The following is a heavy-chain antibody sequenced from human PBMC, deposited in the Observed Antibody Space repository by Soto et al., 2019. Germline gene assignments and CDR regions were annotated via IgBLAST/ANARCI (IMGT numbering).Heavy chain of an antibody. CDR3: ARGGPYDFWSGYYRSWFDH. V-gene: IGHV1-69*02. D-gene: IGHD3-3*01. CDR2: IIPILGIA. J-gene: IGHJ5*02. CDR1: GGTFSSYT. Sequence: QVQLVQSGAEVKKPGSSVKVSCKASGGTFSSYTISWVRQAPGQGLEWMGRIIPILGIANYSQKFQGRVTITADKATSTAYMVLSSLRSEDTAVYYCARGGPYDFWSGYYRSWFDHWGKGTLVTVSS.